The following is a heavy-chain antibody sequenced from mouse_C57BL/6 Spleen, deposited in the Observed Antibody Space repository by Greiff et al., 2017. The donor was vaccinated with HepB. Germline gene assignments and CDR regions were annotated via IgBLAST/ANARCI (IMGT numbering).Heavy chain of an antibody. CDR3: ARGATVAPMDY. CDR2: IDPSDSYT. Sequence: QVQLQQPGAELVMPGASVKLSCKASGYTFTSYWMHWGKQRPGQGLEWIGEIDPSDSYTNYNQKFKGKSTLTVDKSSSTAYMQRSSLTSEDSAVYYCARGATVAPMDYWGQGTSVTVSS. J-gene: IGHJ4*01. V-gene: IGHV1-69*01. CDR1: GYTFTSYW. D-gene: IGHD1-1*01.